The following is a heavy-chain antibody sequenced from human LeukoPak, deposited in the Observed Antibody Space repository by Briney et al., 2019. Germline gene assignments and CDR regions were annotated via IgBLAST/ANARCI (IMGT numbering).Heavy chain of an antibody. V-gene: IGHV3-21*01. J-gene: IGHJ4*02. CDR2: ISSSSSYI. D-gene: IGHD5-24*01. CDR3: ARDSTDGYSPIDY. CDR1: GFTFSSYS. Sequence: GRSLRLSCAASGFTFSSYSMNWVRQAPGKGLEWVSSISSSSSYIYYADSVKGRFTISRDNAKNSLYLQMNSLRAEDTAVYYCARDSTDGYSPIDYWGQGTLVTVSS.